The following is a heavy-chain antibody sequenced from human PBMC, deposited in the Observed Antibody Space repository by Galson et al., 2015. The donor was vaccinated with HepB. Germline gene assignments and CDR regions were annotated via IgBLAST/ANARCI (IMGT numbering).Heavy chain of an antibody. J-gene: IGHJ4*02. CDR2: ISYDGSNK. D-gene: IGHD2-21*02. Sequence: SLRLSCAASGFIFSNYGMHWVRQAPGKGLEWVAVISYDGSNKYYADPVKGRFTISRDNSKNTLYLQMNSLRVEDTAVYYCAKVEHIVVVTAIAYWGQGTLVTVSS. V-gene: IGHV3-30*18. CDR1: GFIFSNYG. CDR3: AKVEHIVVVTAIAY.